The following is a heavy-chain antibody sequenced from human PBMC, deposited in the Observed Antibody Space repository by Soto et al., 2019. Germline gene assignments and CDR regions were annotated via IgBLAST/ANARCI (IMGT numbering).Heavy chain of an antibody. CDR1: GVSISSGDYF. CDR3: ARGADIAVVVTATPDYWFDP. CDR2: ISYSGRT. V-gene: IGHV4-30-4*01. D-gene: IGHD2-15*01. J-gene: IGHJ5*02. Sequence: SETLSLTCTVSGVSISSGDYFWSWIRQPPGKGLEWIGYISYSGRTYYNPSLESRVSVSVDTSTNQFSLKLSSVTAADTAVYFCARGADIAVVVTATPDYWFDPWGQGTLVTVSS.